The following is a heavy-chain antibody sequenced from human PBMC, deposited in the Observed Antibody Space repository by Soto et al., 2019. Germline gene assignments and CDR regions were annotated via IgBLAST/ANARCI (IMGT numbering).Heavy chain of an antibody. CDR3: ASRTSVFGVVAMGGLDV. CDR2: IIPIFPTA. J-gene: IGHJ6*01. Sequence: QVQLVQSGAELKKPGSSVRVSCQASGGTFSSYSVNWVRQAPGQGLEWMGGIIPIFPTADHAQRFQGRVTITADKSTNTAYRELSSLRSDATAVYYCASRTSVFGVVAMGGLDVWGQGTTVTVSS. D-gene: IGHD3-3*01. CDR1: GGTFSSYS. V-gene: IGHV1-69*14.